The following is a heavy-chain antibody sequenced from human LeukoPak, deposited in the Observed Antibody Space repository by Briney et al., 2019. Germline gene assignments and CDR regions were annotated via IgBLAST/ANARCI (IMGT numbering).Heavy chain of an antibody. V-gene: IGHV4-59*01. CDR1: GGSMGSYR. D-gene: IGHD3-16*01. J-gene: IGHJ4*02. CDR2: IYNSGST. CDR3: ARDDRGGNLGY. Sequence: SETLSLTCTVSGGSMGSYRWSWIRQPPGKGLEWIGYIYNSGSTNYNPSLKSRVTISLDTSKNQFSLKLNSVTAADTAVYYCARDDRGGNLGYWGQGTLVTVSS.